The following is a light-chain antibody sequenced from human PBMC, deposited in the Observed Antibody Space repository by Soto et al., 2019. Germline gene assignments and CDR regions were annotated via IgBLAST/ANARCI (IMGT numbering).Light chain of an antibody. CDR2: DAS. CDR3: QQRSNWPIT. Sequence: IVLTQSPATLSLSPGERATLSCRASQSVSSYLAWYQQKPGQAPRLLIYDASNRATGIPARFSGSGSGTDFTLTISGLEPEDFGVYYCQQRSNWPITFGQGTRLEIK. CDR1: QSVSSY. V-gene: IGKV3-11*01. J-gene: IGKJ5*01.